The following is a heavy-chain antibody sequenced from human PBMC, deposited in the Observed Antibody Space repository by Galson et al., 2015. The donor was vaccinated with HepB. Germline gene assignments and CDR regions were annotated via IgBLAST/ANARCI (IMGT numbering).Heavy chain of an antibody. Sequence: QSGAEVKKPGESLKISCKGSGYSFTTYWIAWVRQMPGKGLEWMGIIYPGDSDTRYSPSFQGQVIISADKSISTAYLQWSSLKASDPAMYYCARLEGGGAFGPAVDYWGQGTLVTVSS. CDR3: ARLEGGGAFGPAVDY. CDR1: GYSFTTYW. CDR2: IYPGDSDT. V-gene: IGHV5-51*01. D-gene: IGHD2-21*01. J-gene: IGHJ4*02.